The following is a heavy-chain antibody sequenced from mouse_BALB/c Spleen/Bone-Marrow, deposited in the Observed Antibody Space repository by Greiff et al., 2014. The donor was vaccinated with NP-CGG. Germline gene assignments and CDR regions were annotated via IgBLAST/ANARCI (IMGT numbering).Heavy chain of an antibody. Sequence: EVQLVESGPDLVKPSQSLSLTCTVTGYSITSGYSWHWIRQIPGNKLEWMGYIHYSGSTNYNPSLKSRISITRDTSKNQFFLQLNSVTTEYTATYYCARIYYGSSYDYWGQGTTLTVSS. J-gene: IGHJ2*01. CDR3: ARIYYGSSYDY. CDR2: IHYSGST. V-gene: IGHV3-1*02. D-gene: IGHD1-1*01. CDR1: GYSITSGYS.